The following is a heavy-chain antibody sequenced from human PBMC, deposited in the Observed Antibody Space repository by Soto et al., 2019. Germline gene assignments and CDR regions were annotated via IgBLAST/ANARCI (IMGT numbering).Heavy chain of an antibody. V-gene: IGHV3-23*01. Sequence: VSLRLSYVGSGFTFSDSVMACVRRAPGKGLEWLSVMSGDGRTRYALSVTGRFTISRDNSKNTLYLQMRSLRAEDAAAYYCVKWHTSNFDSLPFTGFEFWGKGTQVTVSS. CDR2: MSGDGRT. J-gene: IGHJ4*02. D-gene: IGHD3-22*01. CDR3: VKWHTSNFDSLPFTGFEF. CDR1: GFTFSDSV.